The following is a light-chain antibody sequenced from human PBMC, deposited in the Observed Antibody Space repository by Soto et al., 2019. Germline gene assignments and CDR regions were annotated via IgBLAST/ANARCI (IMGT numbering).Light chain of an antibody. CDR3: QQSYNTPRT. CDR1: QSIGSF. J-gene: IGKJ1*01. Sequence: DIQMTQSPSSLSASVGDRVTITCRASQSIGSFLNWYQHKPGKAPKLLIYAASSLQSGVPSRFSGSGSGTDFTLTISSLQPEDFATYYCQQSYNTPRTFGQGTKVEIK. CDR2: AAS. V-gene: IGKV1-39*01.